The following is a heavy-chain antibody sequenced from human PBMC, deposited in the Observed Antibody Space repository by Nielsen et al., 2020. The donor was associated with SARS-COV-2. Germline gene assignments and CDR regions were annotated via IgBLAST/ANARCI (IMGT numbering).Heavy chain of an antibody. CDR1: RFTFRGYW. CDR3: ATPRGYSYGPFDY. V-gene: IGHV3-74*01. CDR2: INVDGSTT. D-gene: IGHD5-18*01. Sequence: GESLKISCAASRFTFRGYWMHWVRQAPGKGLVWVSRINVDGSTTSYADSVKGRFTISRDNAKNSLYLQMNSLRAEDTAVYYCATPRGYSYGPFDYWGQGTLVTVSS. J-gene: IGHJ4*02.